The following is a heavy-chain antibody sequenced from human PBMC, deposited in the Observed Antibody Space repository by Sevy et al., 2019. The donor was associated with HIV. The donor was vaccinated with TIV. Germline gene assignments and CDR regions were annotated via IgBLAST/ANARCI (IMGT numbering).Heavy chain of an antibody. V-gene: IGHV3-11*01. CDR2: ISSSGSTI. D-gene: IGHD3-3*01. J-gene: IGHJ6*02. CDR1: GFTFSDYY. Sequence: GGSLRLSCAASGFTFSDYYMSWIRQAPGKGLEWVSYISSSGSTIYYADSVKGRFTISRDNAKNSLCLKMNSLSAEDTAVYYCARGATIFGVVIDYYYYGMDVWGQGTTVTVSS. CDR3: ARGATIFGVVIDYYYYGMDV.